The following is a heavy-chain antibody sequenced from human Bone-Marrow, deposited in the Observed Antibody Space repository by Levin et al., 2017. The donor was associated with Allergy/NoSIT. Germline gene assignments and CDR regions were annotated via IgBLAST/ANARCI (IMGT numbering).Heavy chain of an antibody. CDR3: ARGRWASFNDGGKLDY. Sequence: ASVKVSCKASGYTFTNYYIHWVRQAPGQGLEWMGRIHPNSGDKNYEQNFQGRVTMTRDTTISTAYMELSSLSSDDTAVYYCARGRWASFNDGGKLDYWGQGTLVTVSS. D-gene: IGHD1-1*01. CDR2: IHPNSGDK. J-gene: IGHJ4*02. V-gene: IGHV1-2*06. CDR1: GYTFTNYY.